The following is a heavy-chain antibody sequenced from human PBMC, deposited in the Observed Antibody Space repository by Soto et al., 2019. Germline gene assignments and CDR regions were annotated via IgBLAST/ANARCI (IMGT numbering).Heavy chain of an antibody. Sequence: QVQLQESGPGLVKPSETLSLTCAVSNGSINTSFWWSWVRQSPAKALEWIGEIYHHGSTNYNPSLKSRVTVSIDKSKNQFSLKLYSVTTADTAIYYCARRFSVTTMRGFFDSWGQGSLVTVSS. D-gene: IGHD4-17*01. CDR3: ARRFSVTTMRGFFDS. J-gene: IGHJ4*02. CDR2: IYHHGST. CDR1: NGSINTSFW. V-gene: IGHV4-4*02.